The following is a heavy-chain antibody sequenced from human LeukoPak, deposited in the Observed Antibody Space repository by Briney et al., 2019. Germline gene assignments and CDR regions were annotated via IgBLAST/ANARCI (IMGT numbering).Heavy chain of an antibody. CDR2: IHHSGTT. J-gene: IGHJ2*01. CDR1: GYSISSGYY. D-gene: IGHD2-15*01. V-gene: IGHV4-38-2*01. CDR3: ARSIYCSGGICALWYFDL. Sequence: SETLSLTCAVSGYSISSGYYWGWIRQSPGKGLEWIGSIHHSGTTYYNPSLKSRVTISVDTSKNQFSLKLTSVTAADTAVYYCARSIYCSGGICALWYFDLWGRGTLVTVSS.